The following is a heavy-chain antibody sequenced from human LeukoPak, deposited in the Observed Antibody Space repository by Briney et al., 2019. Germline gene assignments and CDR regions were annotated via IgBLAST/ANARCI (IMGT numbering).Heavy chain of an antibody. J-gene: IGHJ5*02. V-gene: IGHV3-7*03. Sequence: QPGGSLRLSCAASGFTFSSYWMSWVRQAPGKGLEWVANIKQDGSEKYYVDSVKGRFTISRDNAKNSLYLQMNSLRAEDTAVYYCAREDQASYYDSSGYYQSNWFDPWGQGTLVTVSS. CDR2: IKQDGSEK. CDR3: AREDQASYYDSSGYYQSNWFDP. CDR1: GFTFSSYW. D-gene: IGHD3-22*01.